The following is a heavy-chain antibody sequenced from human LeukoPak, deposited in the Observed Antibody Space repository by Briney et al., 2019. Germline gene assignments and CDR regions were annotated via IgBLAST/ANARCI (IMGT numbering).Heavy chain of an antibody. Sequence: PSETLSLACTVSGGSISSYYWSWIRQPAGKGLEWIGRIYTSGSTNYNPSLKSRVTMSVDTSKNQFSLKLSSVTAADTAVYYCARQEDDYGDYGDAFDIWGQGTMVTVSS. J-gene: IGHJ3*02. CDR2: IYTSGST. V-gene: IGHV4-4*07. D-gene: IGHD4-17*01. CDR3: ARQEDDYGDYGDAFDI. CDR1: GGSISSYY.